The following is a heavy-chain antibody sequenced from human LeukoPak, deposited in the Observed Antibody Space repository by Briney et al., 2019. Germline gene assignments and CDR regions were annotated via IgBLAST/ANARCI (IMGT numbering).Heavy chain of an antibody. Sequence: PGGSLRLSCAASGFTLSSSAMSWVRQAPGKGREWVSGVSGRGGNTYYAGSVKGRFTISRDNSKNTLYLQMNSLRAEDTAVYYCAKAGSIRFDYWGQGTLVTVSS. J-gene: IGHJ4*02. CDR1: GFTLSSSA. CDR3: AKAGSIRFDY. CDR2: VSGRGGNT. V-gene: IGHV3-23*01. D-gene: IGHD1-26*01.